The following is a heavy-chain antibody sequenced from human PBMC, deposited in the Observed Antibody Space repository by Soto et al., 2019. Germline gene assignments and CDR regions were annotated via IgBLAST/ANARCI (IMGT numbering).Heavy chain of an antibody. CDR1: GYSFTSYW. V-gene: IGHV5-51*01. D-gene: IGHD2-2*01. CDR2: IYPGDSDT. CDR3: ARAKYCSSTSCYSHYYYMDV. Sequence: GESLKISCKGSGYSFTSYWIGWVRQMPGKGLEWMGIIYPGDSDTRYSPSFQGQVTISADKSISTAYLQWSSLKASDTAMYYCARAKYCSSTSCYSHYYYMDVWGKGTTVTVSS. J-gene: IGHJ6*03.